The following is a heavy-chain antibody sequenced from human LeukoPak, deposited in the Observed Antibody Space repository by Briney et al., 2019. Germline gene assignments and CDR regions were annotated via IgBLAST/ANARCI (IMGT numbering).Heavy chain of an antibody. J-gene: IGHJ5*02. V-gene: IGHV4-30-4*07. D-gene: IGHD3-10*01. Sequence: SETLSLTCAVSGGSISRGGYSWSWIRQPPGKGLEWIGYFYYSGSTYYNPSLKSRVTISVDTSKNQLSLKLSSVAAADTALYYCARESNYHGSGTGWFDPWGQGTLVTVSS. CDR2: FYYSGST. CDR3: ARESNYHGSGTGWFDP. CDR1: GGSISRGGYS.